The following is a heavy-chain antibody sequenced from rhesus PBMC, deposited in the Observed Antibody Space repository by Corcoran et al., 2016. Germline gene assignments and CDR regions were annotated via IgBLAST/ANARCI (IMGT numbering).Heavy chain of an antibody. V-gene: IGHV4S10*01. CDR2: IYGSSTST. J-gene: IGHJ4*01. Sequence: QVQLQESGPGVVKPSETLSLTCAVSGGSISDSYRWSWIRQPPGKGLEWIGYIYGSSTSTTYNPALKSRVTISKDTSKSQCSLKLSSVTAADTAVYYCARDNELAYYFDYWGQGVLVTVSS. D-gene: IGHD1-1*01. CDR3: ARDNELAYYFDY. CDR1: GGSISDSYR.